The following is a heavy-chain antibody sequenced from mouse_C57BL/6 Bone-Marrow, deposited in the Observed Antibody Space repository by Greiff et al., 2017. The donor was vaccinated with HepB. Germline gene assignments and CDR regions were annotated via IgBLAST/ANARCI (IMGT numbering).Heavy chain of an antibody. J-gene: IGHJ4*01. D-gene: IGHD1-1*01. V-gene: IGHV2-9-1*01. CDR1: GFSLTSYA. CDR2: IWTGGGT. CDR3: ARTHPSYYYGSSPYYAMDY. Sequence: QVQLKESGPGLVAPSQSLSITCTVSGFSLTSYAISWVRQPPGKGLEWLGVIWTGGGTNYNSALKSRLSISKDNSKSQVFLKMNSLQTDDTARYYCARTHPSYYYGSSPYYAMDYWGQGTSVTVSS.